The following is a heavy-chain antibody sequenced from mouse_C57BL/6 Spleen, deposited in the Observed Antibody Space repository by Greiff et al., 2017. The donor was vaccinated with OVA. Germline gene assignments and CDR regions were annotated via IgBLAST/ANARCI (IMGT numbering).Heavy chain of an antibody. J-gene: IGHJ3*01. V-gene: IGHV14-2*01. Sequence: VKLRTEQGLEWIGRIDPEDGETKYAPKFQGKATITADTSSNTAYLQLSSLTSEDTAVYYCARSRDYGPFAYWGQGTLVTVSA. CDR3: ARSRDYGPFAY. D-gene: IGHD1-1*02. CDR2: IDPEDGET.